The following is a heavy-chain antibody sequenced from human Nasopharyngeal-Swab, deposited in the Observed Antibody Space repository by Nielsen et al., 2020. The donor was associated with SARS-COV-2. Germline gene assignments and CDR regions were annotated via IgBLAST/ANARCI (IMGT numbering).Heavy chain of an antibody. J-gene: IGHJ5*02. V-gene: IGHV4-59*11. CDR2: ISHNSGT. CDR1: GVSITSQY. CDR3: AKEGATGWFDP. Sequence: ESLKISCPVSGVSITSQYWSWIRQPPGKGLEWIGYISHNSGTSYNPSLKRRVTMFMDTSKNQFSLRLRSVTAADTAVYYCAKEGATGWFDPWGQGTLVTVSS.